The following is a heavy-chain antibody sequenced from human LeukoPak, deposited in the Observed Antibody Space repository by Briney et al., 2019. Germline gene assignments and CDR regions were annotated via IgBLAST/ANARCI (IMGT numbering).Heavy chain of an antibody. CDR1: GGTFSSYA. CDR2: IIPIFGTA. Sequence: SVKVSCTASGGTFSSYAISWVRQAPGQGLEWMGGIIPIFGTANYAQKFQGRVTITTDESTSTAYMELSSLRSEDTAVYYCARDSESTAMVTIAAFDIWGQGTMVTVSS. V-gene: IGHV1-69*05. J-gene: IGHJ3*02. CDR3: ARDSESTAMVTIAAFDI. D-gene: IGHD5-18*01.